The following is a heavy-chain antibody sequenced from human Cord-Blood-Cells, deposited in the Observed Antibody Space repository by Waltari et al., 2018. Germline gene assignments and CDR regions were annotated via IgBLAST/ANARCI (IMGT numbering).Heavy chain of an antibody. J-gene: IGHJ2*01. Sequence: QVQLVQSGAEVKKPGASVKVSCKASGYTFTGYYMHWVRQAPGQGLGWKGWINPNSGGTNYAQKFQGRVTMTRDTSISTAYMELSRLRSDDTAVYYCAVSNWGEDGYFDLWGRGTLVTVSS. CDR1: GYTFTGYY. CDR2: INPNSGGT. D-gene: IGHD7-27*01. V-gene: IGHV1-2*02. CDR3: AVSNWGEDGYFDL.